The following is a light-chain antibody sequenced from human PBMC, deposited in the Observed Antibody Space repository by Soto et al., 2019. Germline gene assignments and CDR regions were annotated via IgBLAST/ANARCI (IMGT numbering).Light chain of an antibody. Sequence: DIQMTQSPSSLSASVGDRVTITCRAGESIANYLSWYQQKPGKAPKLLICAVSSLQSGVPSRFSGSGSGTDFTLTISSLQPEDFATYYCQQSYNFPYTFARGPTWRSN. J-gene: IGKJ2*01. V-gene: IGKV1-39*01. CDR2: AVS. CDR1: ESIANY. CDR3: QQSYNFPYT.